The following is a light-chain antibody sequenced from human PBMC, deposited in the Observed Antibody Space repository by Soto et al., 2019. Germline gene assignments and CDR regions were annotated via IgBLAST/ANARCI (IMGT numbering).Light chain of an antibody. V-gene: IGKV1-6*01. J-gene: IGKJ1*01. Sequence: AIPMTQSPSSLSASVGDRVTITCRASRGIRHDLGWYQQKPGKAPKLLIYATSTLHNGVPSRFSGSGSGTDFTLTITNVQPEDFATYYCLQDYNYPWTFGQGTKVE. CDR1: RGIRHD. CDR2: ATS. CDR3: LQDYNYPWT.